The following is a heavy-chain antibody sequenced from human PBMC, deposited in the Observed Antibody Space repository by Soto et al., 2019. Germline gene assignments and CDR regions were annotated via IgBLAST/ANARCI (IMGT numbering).Heavy chain of an antibody. CDR2: IYYSGST. Sequence: ASETLSLTCTVSGGSISSSSYYWGWIRKPPGKGLEWIGSIYYSGSTYYNPSLKSRVTISVDTSKNQFSLKLSSVTAADTAVYYCARQNVGSIAARQVFDYWGQGTLVTVSS. D-gene: IGHD6-6*01. V-gene: IGHV4-39*01. CDR3: ARQNVGSIAARQVFDY. J-gene: IGHJ4*02. CDR1: GGSISSSSYY.